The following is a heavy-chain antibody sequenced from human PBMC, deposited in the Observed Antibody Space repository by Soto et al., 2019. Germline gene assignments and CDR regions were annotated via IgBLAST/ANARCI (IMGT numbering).Heavy chain of an antibody. CDR3: ARRGYSSSWYYYYYYGMDV. V-gene: IGHV1-8*01. J-gene: IGHJ6*02. CDR1: GYTFTSYD. CDR2: KNPNSGNT. D-gene: IGHD6-13*01. Sequence: QVQLVQSGAEVKKPGASVKVSCKASGYTFTSYDINWVRQATGQGLEWMGWKNPNSGNTGYAQKFQGRVTMTRNTSISTAYMELSSLRSEDTAVYYCARRGYSSSWYYYYYYGMDVWGQGTTVTVSS.